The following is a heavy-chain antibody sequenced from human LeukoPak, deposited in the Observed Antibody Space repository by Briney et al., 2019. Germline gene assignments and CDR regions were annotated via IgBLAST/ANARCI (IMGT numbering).Heavy chain of an antibody. J-gene: IGHJ4*02. CDR1: GFSFNNYA. CDR2: ISWNSGSI. CDR3: AKDNRRHYTSGPNPDSLH. V-gene: IGHV3-9*01. Sequence: GRSLRLSCAGSGFSFNNYAMHWVRQPPGKGLEWVSGISWNSGSIDYADSVKGRFTISRDNAKNSLYLQMNSLRVEDTAFYYCAKDNRRHYTSGPNPDSLHWGQGALVTVSS. D-gene: IGHD6-19*01.